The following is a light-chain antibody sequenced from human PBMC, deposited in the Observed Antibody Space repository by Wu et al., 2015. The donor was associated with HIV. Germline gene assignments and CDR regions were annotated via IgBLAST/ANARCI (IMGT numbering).Light chain of an antibody. CDR2: GAS. CDR3: QQYATSIT. J-gene: IGKJ5*01. CDR1: ESVGYDY. Sequence: EIVLTQSPGTLSLSPGERATLFCRASESVGYDYLAWYQQKPGQAPRVLIYGASSRATGTPDRFSGSGSGTDFTLTISRLKSEDFAVYYCQQYATSITFGQATRLEIK. V-gene: IGKV3-20*01.